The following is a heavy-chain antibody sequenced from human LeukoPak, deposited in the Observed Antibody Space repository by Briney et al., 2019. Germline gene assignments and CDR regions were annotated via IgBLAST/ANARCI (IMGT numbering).Heavy chain of an antibody. CDR1: GYTFTGYY. V-gene: IGHV1-2*02. Sequence: ASVKVSCKASGYTFTGYYMHWVRQAPGQGLEWMGWINPNSGATNYAQKFQGRVTMTRDTSISTAYMELSRLTSDATAVYYCASPLQQLDYLPYYMDVWGTGTTVSVSS. CDR3: ASPLQQLDYLPYYMDV. J-gene: IGHJ6*03. CDR2: INPNSGAT. D-gene: IGHD6-6*01.